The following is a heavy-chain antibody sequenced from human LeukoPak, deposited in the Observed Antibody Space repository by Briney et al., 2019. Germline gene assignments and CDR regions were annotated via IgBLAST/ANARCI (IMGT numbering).Heavy chain of an antibody. CDR3: ARAYYSDITDYPYIGY. D-gene: IGHD3-22*01. J-gene: IGHJ4*02. V-gene: IGHV3-33*01. Sequence: GSLRLSCAASGFTFSTYGMHWVRQAPGKGLEWVAVIRYDGNNKFYVDSVRGRFTISRDNSKNTLYLQMSSLRAEDTAVYYCARAYYSDITDYPYIGYWGQGVLVAVSS. CDR1: GFTFSTYG. CDR2: IRYDGNNK.